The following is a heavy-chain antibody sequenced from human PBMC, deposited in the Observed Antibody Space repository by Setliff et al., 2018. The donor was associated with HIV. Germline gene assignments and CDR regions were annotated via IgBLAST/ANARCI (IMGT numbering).Heavy chain of an antibody. D-gene: IGHD1-1*01. V-gene: IGHV4-59*02. CDR3: ARGPTRFYFDY. J-gene: IGHJ4*02. Sequence: SETLSLTCTVSDDSVSTFYWNWIRQPPGKGLEWIGFIHHTGSTVSNPSLKSRVTILVDTSKNHFSLKLTSVTAADTAVYYCARGPTRFYFDYWGQGTLVTVSS. CDR1: DDSVSTFY. CDR2: IHHTGST.